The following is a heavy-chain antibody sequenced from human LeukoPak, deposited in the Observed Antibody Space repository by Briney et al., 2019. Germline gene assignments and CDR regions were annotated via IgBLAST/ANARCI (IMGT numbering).Heavy chain of an antibody. CDR3: ATDGAGFDT. CDR2: IFYTGGT. J-gene: IGHJ5*02. V-gene: IGHV4-39*07. Sequence: ETLSLTCTITGDSVTSWGYYWGWFRPPPGKGLEWIGTIFYTGGTNYSPSFESRVTISMDTSKNQFSLSLTSVTAEDTAVYYCATDGAGFDTWGQGVLVTVSS. CDR1: GDSVTSWGYY.